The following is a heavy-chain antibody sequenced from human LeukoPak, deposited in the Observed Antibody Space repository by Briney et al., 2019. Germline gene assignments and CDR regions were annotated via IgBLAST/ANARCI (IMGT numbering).Heavy chain of an antibody. CDR2: IYYSGST. CDR3: ARVSKVLRDYYYGMDV. D-gene: IGHD2-15*01. Sequence: SETLSLTCTVSGGSISSYYWSWIRQPPGKGLEWIGYIYYSGSTNYNPSLKSRVTISVDTPKTQYSLTLSSVTAAATAVYYCARVSKVLRDYYYGMDVWGQGTTVTVS. CDR1: GGSISSYY. V-gene: IGHV4-59*01. J-gene: IGHJ6*02.